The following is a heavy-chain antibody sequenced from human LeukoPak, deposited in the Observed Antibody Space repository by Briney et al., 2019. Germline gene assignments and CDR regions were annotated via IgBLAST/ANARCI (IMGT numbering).Heavy chain of an antibody. V-gene: IGHV3-21*01. CDR3: ASSPAAAGGSYFDY. CDR2: ISSSSSYI. J-gene: IGHJ4*02. D-gene: IGHD6-13*01. CDR1: GFTFSSYS. Sequence: GGSLRLSCAASGFTFSSYSMNWVRQAPGKGLEWVSSISSSSSYIYYADSVKGRFTISRGNAKNSLYLQMNSLRAEDTAVYYCASSPAAAGGSYFDYWGQGTLVTVSS.